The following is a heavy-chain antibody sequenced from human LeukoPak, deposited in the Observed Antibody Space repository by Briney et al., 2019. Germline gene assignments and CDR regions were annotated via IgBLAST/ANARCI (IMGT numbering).Heavy chain of an antibody. V-gene: IGHV4-39*07. J-gene: IGHJ4*02. D-gene: IGHD6-6*01. CDR2: IYYSGST. CDR3: ARDSYSSSSEFGIDY. CDR1: GGSISSSSYY. Sequence: PSETLSLTCTVSGGSISSSSYYWGWIRQPPGKGLEWIGSIYYSGSTYYNPSLKSRVTISVGTSKNQFSLKLSSVTAADTAVYYCARDSYSSSSEFGIDYWGQGTLVTVSS.